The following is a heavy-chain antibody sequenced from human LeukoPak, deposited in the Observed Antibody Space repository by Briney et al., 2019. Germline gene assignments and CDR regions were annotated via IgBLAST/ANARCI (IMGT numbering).Heavy chain of an antibody. V-gene: IGHV4-4*07. J-gene: IGHJ5*02. CDR2: IYDSGSA. D-gene: IGHD3-10*01. Sequence: SETLSLTCTVAGGSISGYHWSWIRQPAGKGLEWYGRIYDSGSANYSPTLKSRVTMSVHRSQNQFQLKLRSVAAADTAVYYCARGVIKRFDPWGQGTLVTVFS. CDR3: ARGVIKRFDP. CDR1: GGSISGYH.